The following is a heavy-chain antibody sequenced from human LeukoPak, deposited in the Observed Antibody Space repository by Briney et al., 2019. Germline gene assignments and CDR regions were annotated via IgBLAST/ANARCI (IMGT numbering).Heavy chain of an antibody. Sequence: GGSLRLSCAASGFTFSSYAMNWVRQAPGKGLEWVSAISGSCGSTYYADSVKGRFTISRDNSKNTLYLQMNSLRAEDTAVYYCAKKGPTVAGASPYYFDYWGQGTLVTVSP. CDR3: AKKGPTVAGASPYYFDY. CDR2: ISGSCGST. V-gene: IGHV3-23*01. D-gene: IGHD6-19*01. J-gene: IGHJ4*02. CDR1: GFTFSSYA.